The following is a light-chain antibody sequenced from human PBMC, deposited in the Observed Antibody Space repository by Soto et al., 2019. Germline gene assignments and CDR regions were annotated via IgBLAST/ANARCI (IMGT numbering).Light chain of an antibody. J-gene: IGKJ1*01. CDR3: QHYNSYPGWT. V-gene: IGKV1-5*03. CDR1: QSISSW. CDR2: KAS. Sequence: DIQMTQSPSTLSASVGDRVTITCRASQSISSWLAWYQQKPGKAPKLLIYKASSLESGVPSRFSGSGSGTVFTLTISSLQPDDFATYYCQHYNSYPGWTFGQGTKVEIK.